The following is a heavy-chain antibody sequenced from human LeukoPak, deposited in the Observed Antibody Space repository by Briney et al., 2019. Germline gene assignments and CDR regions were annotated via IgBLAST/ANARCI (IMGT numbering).Heavy chain of an antibody. CDR1: GYTFTDYY. Sequence: ASVKVSCKASGYTFTDYYMHWVRQAPGQPLEWMGWINPNSGGTNYAQKFQGRVTMTRDTSISTAYMELSRLRSDDTAMYYCARTYGDLYYFDYWGQGTLVTVSS. V-gene: IGHV1-2*02. CDR3: ARTYGDLYYFDY. D-gene: IGHD4-17*01. CDR2: INPNSGGT. J-gene: IGHJ4*02.